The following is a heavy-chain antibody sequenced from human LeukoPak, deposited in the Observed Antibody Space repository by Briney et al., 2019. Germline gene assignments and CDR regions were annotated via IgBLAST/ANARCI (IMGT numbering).Heavy chain of an antibody. CDR1: VFTFRNYA. Sequence: GGSLRLSCAGSVFTFRNYAISGVRQAPGRGREWVSAISWAGYTTYYADSLRGRFTISGDNSKRTLFLQMNSLRAEDTAVYYWAKDWGEYFDYVWGSFTSFDSWGQGTLVTVSS. V-gene: IGHV3-23*01. J-gene: IGHJ4*02. D-gene: IGHD3-16*01. CDR2: ISWAGYTT. CDR3: AKDWGEYFDYVWGSFTSFDS.